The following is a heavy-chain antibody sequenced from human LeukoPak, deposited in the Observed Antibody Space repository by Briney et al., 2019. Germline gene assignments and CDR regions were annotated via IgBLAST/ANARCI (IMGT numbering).Heavy chain of an antibody. CDR3: ARMTAGYSSGWFAFDI. J-gene: IGHJ3*02. CDR2: IDWDDDK. D-gene: IGHD6-19*01. CDR1: GGSISSGGYY. V-gene: IGHV2-70*11. Sequence: TLSLTCTVSGGSISSGGYYWSWIRQHPGKALQWLARIDWDDDKYYSTPLETRLTISKDTSKNQVVLTMTKMDPVDTATYYCARMTAGYSSGWFAFDIWGQGTMVTVSS.